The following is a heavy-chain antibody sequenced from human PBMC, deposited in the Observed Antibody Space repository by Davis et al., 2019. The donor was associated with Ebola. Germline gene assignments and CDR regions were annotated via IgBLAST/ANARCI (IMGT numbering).Heavy chain of an antibody. CDR1: GGSFSGYY. CDR3: ARGQRFTGNWFDP. J-gene: IGHJ5*02. Sequence: MPSETLSLTCAVYGGSFSGYYWSWIRQPPEKGLEWIGEVNDSGSTNYNPSLKGRVTMSVDTSKNQFSLKLSSVTAADTAVYYCARGQRFTGNWFDPWGQGTLVTVSS. D-gene: IGHD3-3*01. V-gene: IGHV4-34*01. CDR2: VNDSGST.